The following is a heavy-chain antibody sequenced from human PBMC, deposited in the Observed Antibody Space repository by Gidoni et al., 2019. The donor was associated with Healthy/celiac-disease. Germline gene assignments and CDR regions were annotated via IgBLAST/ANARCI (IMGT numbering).Heavy chain of an antibody. CDR3: ARDPIQLWLYGWFDP. Sequence: EVQLVESGGGLVQPGGSLRLSCAASGFTFSSYWMHWVRQAPGKGLVWVSRINSDGSSTSYADSVKGRFTISRDNAKNTLYLQMNSLRAEDTAVYYCARDPIQLWLYGWFDPWGQGTLVTVSS. V-gene: IGHV3-74*01. D-gene: IGHD5-18*01. CDR2: INSDGSST. CDR1: GFTFSSYW. J-gene: IGHJ5*02.